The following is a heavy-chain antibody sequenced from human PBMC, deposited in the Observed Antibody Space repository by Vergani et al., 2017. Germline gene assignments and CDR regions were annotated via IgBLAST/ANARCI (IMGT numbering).Heavy chain of an antibody. D-gene: IGHD3-3*01. CDR2: ISAYNGNT. V-gene: IGHV1-18*01. J-gene: IGHJ3*02. Sequence: QVQLVQSGAEVKKPGASVKVSCKASGYTFTSYGISWVRQAPGQGLEWMGWISAYNGNTNYAQKLQGRVTMTTDTSTSTAYMELRSLRSDDTAVYYCARDAVSDYDFWSGYPDHDAFDIWGQGTMVTVSS. CDR3: ARDAVSDYDFWSGYPDHDAFDI. CDR1: GYTFTSYG.